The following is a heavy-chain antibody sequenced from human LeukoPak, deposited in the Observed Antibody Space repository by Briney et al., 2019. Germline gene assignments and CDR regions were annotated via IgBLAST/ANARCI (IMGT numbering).Heavy chain of an antibody. V-gene: IGHV3-23*01. CDR1: GFTFSSYA. CDR3: AKDTTDCSGGSCYFDY. CDR2: ISGSGGST. D-gene: IGHD2-15*01. Sequence: GGSLRLSCAASGFTFSSYAMSWVRQAPGKGLEWVSAISGSGGSTYYADSVKGRFTISRDNSKNTLYPQMNSLRAEDTAVYYCAKDTTDCSGGSCYFDYWGQGTLVTVSS. J-gene: IGHJ4*02.